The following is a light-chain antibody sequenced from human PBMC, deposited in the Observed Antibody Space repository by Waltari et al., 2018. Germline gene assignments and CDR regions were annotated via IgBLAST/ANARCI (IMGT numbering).Light chain of an antibody. CDR2: AAS. CDR3: QQSYSSPLYT. Sequence: DIQMTQSPSSLSASLGDRVIITCRAGQNINNFLNWYQQKPGKPPKLLIYAASSLQSGVPSRFSGSGSETDFTLTITSLQLGDFATYYGQQSYSSPLYTFGQGTKLAI. J-gene: IGKJ2*01. CDR1: QNINNF. V-gene: IGKV1-39*01.